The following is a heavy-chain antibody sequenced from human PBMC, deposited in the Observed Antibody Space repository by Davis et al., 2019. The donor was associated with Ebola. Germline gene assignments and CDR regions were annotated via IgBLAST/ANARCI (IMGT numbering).Heavy chain of an antibody. V-gene: IGHV3-23*01. Sequence: PGGSLRLSCAASGFTFSSYAMSWVRQAPGKGLEWVSAISGSGGSTYYADSVKGRFTISRDNSKNTLYLQMNSLRAEDTAVYYCANYYGSGSYRFGPRFDYWGQGTLVTVSS. CDR1: GFTFSSYA. J-gene: IGHJ4*02. D-gene: IGHD3-10*01. CDR2: ISGSGGST. CDR3: ANYYGSGSYRFGPRFDY.